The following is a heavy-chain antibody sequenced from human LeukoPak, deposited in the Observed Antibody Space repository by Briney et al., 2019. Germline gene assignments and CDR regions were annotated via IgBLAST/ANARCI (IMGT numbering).Heavy chain of an antibody. CDR1: GGSISSYY. CDR3: ARAYDSSGYCPYYFDY. Sequence: SETLSLTCTVSGGSISSYYWSWIRQPPGKGLEWIGYIYYSGSTNYNPSLKSRVTISVDTSKNQFSLKLSSVTAADTAVYYCARAYDSSGYCPYYFDYWGQGTLVTVSS. V-gene: IGHV4-59*01. J-gene: IGHJ4*02. CDR2: IYYSGST. D-gene: IGHD3-22*01.